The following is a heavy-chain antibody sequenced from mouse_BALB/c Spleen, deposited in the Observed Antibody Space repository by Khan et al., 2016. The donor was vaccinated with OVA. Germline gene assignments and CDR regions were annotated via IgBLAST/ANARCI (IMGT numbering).Heavy chain of an antibody. Sequence: EVELVESGGGLVKPGGSLKLSCAASGFTFSSYAMSWVRQTPEKRLEWVASISSGGSTYYPDSVKGRFTIPRDNARNILYLQMSSLRSDDTAMYYCARCGIYYYDSSGYYAMDYWGQGTSVTVSS. CDR2: ISSGGST. J-gene: IGHJ4*01. D-gene: IGHD1-1*01. V-gene: IGHV5-6-5*01. CDR3: ARCGIYYYDSSGYYAMDY. CDR1: GFTFSSYA.